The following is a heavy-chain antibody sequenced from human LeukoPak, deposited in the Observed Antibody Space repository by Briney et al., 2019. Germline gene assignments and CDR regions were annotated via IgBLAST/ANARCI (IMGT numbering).Heavy chain of an antibody. Sequence: PSETLSLTCTVSGGSISSYYWSWIRQPPGKGLEWIGYIHYSGSTNHNPSLKSRVTISVDTSKNQFSLKLSSVTAADTAVYYCARLTHRRIAAAGTPHNYYYYYMDVWGKGTTVTVSS. CDR2: IHYSGST. V-gene: IGHV4-59*01. J-gene: IGHJ6*03. D-gene: IGHD6-13*01. CDR1: GGSISSYY. CDR3: ARLTHRRIAAAGTPHNYYYYYMDV.